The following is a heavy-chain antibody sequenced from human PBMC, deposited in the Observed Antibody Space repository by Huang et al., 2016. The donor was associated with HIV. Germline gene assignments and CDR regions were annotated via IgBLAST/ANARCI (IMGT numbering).Heavy chain of an antibody. V-gene: IGHV1-46*03. CDR1: GYTFTRYY. CDR2: INPSGGST. D-gene: IGHD6-13*01. CDR3: ARGPGGVAAGYYFDY. J-gene: IGHJ4*02. Sequence: QVQLVQSGAEVKKAGASVKVSCKASGYTFTRYYMHWVRQAPGQGLEWMAIINPSGGSTSYAQECQGRVTMTRDTSTSTVYMGLSSLRSEDTAVYYCARGPGGVAAGYYFDYWGQGTLVTVSS.